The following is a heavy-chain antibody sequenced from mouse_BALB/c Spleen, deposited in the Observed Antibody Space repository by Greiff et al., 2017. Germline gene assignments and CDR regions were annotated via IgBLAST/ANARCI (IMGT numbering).Heavy chain of an antibody. CDR3: ARSYLGKDWYFDV. J-gene: IGHJ1*01. V-gene: IGHV5-4*02. Sequence: EVQLVESGGGLVKPGGSLKLSCAASGFTFSDYYMYWVRQTPEKRLEWVATISDGGSYTYYPDSVKGRFTISRDNAKNNLYLQMSSLKSEDTAMYYCARSYLGKDWYFDVWGAGTTVTVSS. CDR1: GFTFSDYY. CDR2: ISDGGSYT. D-gene: IGHD5-5*01.